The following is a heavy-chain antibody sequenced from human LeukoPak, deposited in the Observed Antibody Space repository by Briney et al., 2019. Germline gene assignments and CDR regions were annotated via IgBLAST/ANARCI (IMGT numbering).Heavy chain of an antibody. CDR3: ARSGDSSGYYYRFDY. J-gene: IGHJ4*02. CDR2: INAGNGNT. D-gene: IGHD3-22*01. V-gene: IGHV1-3*03. CDR1: GYTFTSYG. Sequence: GASVKVSCKASGYTFTSYGISWVRQAPGQRLEWMGWINAGNGNTKYSQEFQGRVTITRDTSVSTAYMELSSLGSEDMAVYYCARSGDSSGYYYRFDYWGQGTLVTVSS.